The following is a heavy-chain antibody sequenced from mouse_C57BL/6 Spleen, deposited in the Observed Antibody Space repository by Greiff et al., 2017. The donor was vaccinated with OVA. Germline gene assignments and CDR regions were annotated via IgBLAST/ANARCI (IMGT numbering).Heavy chain of an antibody. CDR1: GFTFSSYG. CDR2: ISSGGSYT. D-gene: IGHD1-1*01. V-gene: IGHV5-6*01. Sequence: EVMLVESGGDLVKPGGSLKLSCAASGFTFSSYGMSWVRQTPDQRLEWVATISSGGSYTYYPDSVKGRFTISRDNAKNTLYLQMSSLKSEDTAMYYCARQGYYYGSSYDYYAMDYWGQGTSVTVSS. J-gene: IGHJ4*01. CDR3: ARQGYYYGSSYDYYAMDY.